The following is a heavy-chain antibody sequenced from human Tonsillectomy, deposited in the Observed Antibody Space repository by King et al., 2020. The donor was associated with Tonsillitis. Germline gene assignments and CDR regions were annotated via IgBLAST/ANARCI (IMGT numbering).Heavy chain of an antibody. D-gene: IGHD3-3*01. CDR3: ARGERYDLYMDV. CDR2: IYHSGST. V-gene: IGHV4-59*01. Sequence: VQLQESGPGLVKPSETLSLTCTVSGGSISSYYWSWIRQPPGKGLEWIGHIYHSGSTNYNPSLKSRVTISVDTSKNQFSLKLSSVTAADTAVYYCARGERYDLYMDVWGHGTTVTVSS. CDR1: GGSISSYY. J-gene: IGHJ6*03.